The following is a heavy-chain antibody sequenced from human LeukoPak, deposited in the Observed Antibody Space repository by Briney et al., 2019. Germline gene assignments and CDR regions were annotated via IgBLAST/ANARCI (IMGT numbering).Heavy chain of an antibody. J-gene: IGHJ4*02. CDR2: IYSGGST. Sequence: GSLRLSCAASEFPISSNYMTWVRQAPGKGLEWVSIIYSGGSTYYADSVKGRFAISRDNSKNTLYLQMNSLRAEDTAVYYCAREGEMGGALDYWGQGTLVTVSS. CDR1: EFPISSNY. D-gene: IGHD5-24*01. CDR3: AREGEMGGALDY. V-gene: IGHV3-53*01.